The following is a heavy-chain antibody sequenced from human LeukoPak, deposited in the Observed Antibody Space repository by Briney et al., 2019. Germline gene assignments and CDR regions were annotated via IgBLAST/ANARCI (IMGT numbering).Heavy chain of an antibody. V-gene: IGHV4-4*07. D-gene: IGHD2-15*01. CDR2: IYTSGST. J-gene: IGHJ5*02. CDR1: GGSISGYF. Sequence: SETLSLTCTVPGGSISGYFWNWIRQPAGKGLEWIGRIYTSGSTTYNPSLNGRVTMSVDTAKNQLSLNLSSVTAADTAVYYCARMRVVATTLAWLDPWGQGTLVTVSS. CDR3: ARMRVVATTLAWLDP.